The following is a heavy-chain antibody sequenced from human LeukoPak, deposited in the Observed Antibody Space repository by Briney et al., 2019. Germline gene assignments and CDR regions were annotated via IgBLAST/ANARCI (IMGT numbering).Heavy chain of an antibody. Sequence: GGSLRLSCAASGFTFSSYAMGWVRQAPGKGLEWVSAISGSGGSTYYADSVKGRFTIPRDNSKNTLYLQMNSLRAEDTAVYYCAKSRCSGGSCYPKHWYFDLWGRGTLVTVSS. D-gene: IGHD2-15*01. CDR2: ISGSGGST. CDR1: GFTFSSYA. V-gene: IGHV3-23*01. CDR3: AKSRCSGGSCYPKHWYFDL. J-gene: IGHJ2*01.